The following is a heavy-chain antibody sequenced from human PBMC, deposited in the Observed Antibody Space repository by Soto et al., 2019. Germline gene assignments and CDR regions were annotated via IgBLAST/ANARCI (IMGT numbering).Heavy chain of an antibody. CDR1: GYSFTSYW. D-gene: IGHD6-19*01. J-gene: IGHJ6*02. Sequence: GESLKISCKGSGYSFTSYWIGWVRQMPGKGLEWMGIIYPGDSDTRYSPSFQGQVTISADKSISTAYLQWSSLKASDTAMYYCARLQIAVAGTNYYYYYGMDVWGQGTTVTVSS. CDR2: IYPGDSDT. V-gene: IGHV5-51*01. CDR3: ARLQIAVAGTNYYYYYGMDV.